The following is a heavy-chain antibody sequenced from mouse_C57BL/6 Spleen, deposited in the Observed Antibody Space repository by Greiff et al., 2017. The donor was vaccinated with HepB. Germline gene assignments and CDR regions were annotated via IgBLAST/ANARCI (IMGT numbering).Heavy chain of an antibody. CDR2: IWSGGST. J-gene: IGHJ3*01. V-gene: IGHV2-4*01. CDR3: ANHYGSSFSFAY. D-gene: IGHD1-1*01. Sequence: VMLVESGPGLVQPSQSLSITCTVSGFSLTSYGVHWVRQPPGKGLEWLGVIWSGGSTDYNAAFISRLSISKDNSKSQVFFKMNSLQADDTAIYYCANHYGSSFSFAYWGQGTLVTVSA. CDR1: GFSLTSYG.